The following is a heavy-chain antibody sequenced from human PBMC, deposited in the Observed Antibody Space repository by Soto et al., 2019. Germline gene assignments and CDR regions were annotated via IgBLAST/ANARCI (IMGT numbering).Heavy chain of an antibody. CDR2: INPNSGHT. V-gene: IGHV1-8*01. D-gene: IGHD3-10*01. J-gene: IGHJ4*02. Sequence: ASVKVSCKASGYTFTSYDINWVRQATGQGLEWMGWINPNSGHTGYAQKFQGRVTMTRNTSISTAYMELNSLRSDETAVYYCVRLFYYGSGSWVEWGQGTLVTVSS. CDR3: VRLFYYGSGSWVE. CDR1: GYTFTSYD.